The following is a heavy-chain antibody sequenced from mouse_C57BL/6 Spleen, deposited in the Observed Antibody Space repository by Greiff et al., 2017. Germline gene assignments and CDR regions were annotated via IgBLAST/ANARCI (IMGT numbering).Heavy chain of an antibody. CDR1: GYAFSSSW. CDR3: ARGHIYYGSSPWFAY. D-gene: IGHD1-1*01. CDR2: IYPGDGDT. V-gene: IGHV1-82*01. J-gene: IGHJ3*01. Sequence: VQLVESGPELVKPGASVKISCKASGYAFSSSWMNWVKQRPGKGLEWIGRIYPGDGDTNYNGKFKGKATLTADKSSSTAYMQLSSLTSEDSAVYFCARGHIYYGSSPWFAYWGQGTLVTVSA.